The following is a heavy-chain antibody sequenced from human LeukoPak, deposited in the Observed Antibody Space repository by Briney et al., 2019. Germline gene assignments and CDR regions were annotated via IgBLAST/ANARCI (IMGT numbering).Heavy chain of an antibody. V-gene: IGHV3-21*04. CDR1: GFTFSSYS. CDR2: ISSSSSYI. J-gene: IGHJ4*02. D-gene: IGHD3-22*01. Sequence: GGSLRLSCAASGFTFSSYSMNWVRQAPGKGLEWVSSISSSSSYIYYADSVKGRFTISRDNSKNTLYLQMNSLRAEDTAVYYCAKESYDSSGYPPDYWGQGTLVTVSS. CDR3: AKESYDSSGYPPDY.